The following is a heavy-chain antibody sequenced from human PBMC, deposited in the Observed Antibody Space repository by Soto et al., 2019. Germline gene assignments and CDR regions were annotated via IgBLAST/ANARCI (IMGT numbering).Heavy chain of an antibody. CDR3: ARDRCTSDSCYDRLAD. CDR1: GYTFTAYY. D-gene: IGHD5-12*01. J-gene: IGHJ1*01. CDR2: INPNSGGT. V-gene: IGHV1-2*02. Sequence: ASVKVSCKASGYTFTAYYVHWVRQAPGQGLEWMGWINPNSGGTNYAQKFQGEFTMTSDTSISTAYMELSSLRSDDTAVYYCARDRCTSDSCYDRLADSGHGTLVTLSS.